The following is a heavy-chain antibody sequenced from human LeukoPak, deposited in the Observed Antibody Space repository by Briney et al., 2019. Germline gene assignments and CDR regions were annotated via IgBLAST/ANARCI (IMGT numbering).Heavy chain of an antibody. J-gene: IGHJ4*02. CDR3: ARAAPYGDPDY. D-gene: IGHD4-17*01. CDR1: GFTFSSYW. CDR2: ISSSSSYI. Sequence: PGGSLRLSCAASGFTFSSYWMSWVRQAPGKGLEWVSSISSSSSYIYYADSVKGRFTISRDNAKNSLYLQMNSLRAEDTAVYYCARAAPYGDPDYWGQGTLVTVSS. V-gene: IGHV3-21*01.